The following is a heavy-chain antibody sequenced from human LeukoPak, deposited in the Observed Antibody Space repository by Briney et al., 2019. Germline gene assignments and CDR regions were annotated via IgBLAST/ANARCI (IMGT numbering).Heavy chain of an antibody. CDR2: ISYDGGNK. J-gene: IGHJ4*02. CDR1: GFSFSNYA. Sequence: PGRSLRLSCVASGFSFSNYAMYWVRQAPGKGLEWVAFISYDGGNKYYADSVKGRFTISRDNSKNTLYLQMNSLRAEDTAVYYCARVVLFGGIAGLIDYWGQGTLVTVSS. V-gene: IGHV3-30-3*01. D-gene: IGHD1-26*01. CDR3: ARVVLFGGIAGLIDY.